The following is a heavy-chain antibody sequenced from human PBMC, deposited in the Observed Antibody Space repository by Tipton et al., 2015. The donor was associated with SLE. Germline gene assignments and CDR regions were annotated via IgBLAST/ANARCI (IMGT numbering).Heavy chain of an antibody. J-gene: IGHJ4*02. V-gene: IGHV5-51*01. D-gene: IGHD3-22*01. Sequence: VQLVQSGAEVKKPGESLKISCKGSGYSFTSYWIGWVRQMPGKGLEWMGIIYPGDSDTRYSPPFQGQVTISADKSISTAYLQGSSLKASDTAMYYCARHSGAPYYYDSSGYDYWGQGTLVTVSS. CDR2: IYPGDSDT. CDR1: GYSFTSYW. CDR3: ARHSGAPYYYDSSGYDY.